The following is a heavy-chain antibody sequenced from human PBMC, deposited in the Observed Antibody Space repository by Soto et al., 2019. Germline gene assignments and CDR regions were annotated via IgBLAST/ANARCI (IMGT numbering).Heavy chain of an antibody. V-gene: IGHV3-48*01. CDR2: ISSRAI. CDR1: GFTFSSYS. D-gene: IGHD3-9*01. CDR3: ARALSPDYSLTGYYTGGMDV. Sequence: EVQLVESDGGLVQPGGSLRLSCAASGFTFSSYSINWVRQAPGKGMEWVSFISSRAICYADSVTGRFTLSRDNAKNSLYRQMIRLRAEDTAVYYCARALSPDYSLTGYYTGGMDVWGQGTTVTASS. J-gene: IGHJ6*02.